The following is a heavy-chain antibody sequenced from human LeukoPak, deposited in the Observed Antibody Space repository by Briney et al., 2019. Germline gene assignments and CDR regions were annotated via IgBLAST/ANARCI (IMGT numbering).Heavy chain of an antibody. CDR1: VFRFSSDW. Sequence: PGGSLRLSCAASVFRFSSDWMSWVRQAPWKGLEWVANIKQDGSDKYYVDSVKGRFTISRDNAKNSLYLQMNSLRAEDTAVYYCARLMSGWSGNWGQGTLVTVSS. CDR3: ARLMSGWSGN. V-gene: IGHV3-7*03. CDR2: IKQDGSDK. J-gene: IGHJ4*02. D-gene: IGHD6-19*01.